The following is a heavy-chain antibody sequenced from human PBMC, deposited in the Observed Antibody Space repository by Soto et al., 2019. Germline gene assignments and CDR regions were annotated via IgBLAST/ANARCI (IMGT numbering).Heavy chain of an antibody. D-gene: IGHD6-13*01. V-gene: IGHV3-21*01. J-gene: IGHJ5*02. CDR1: GFTFSSYS. Sequence: KTGGSLRLSCAASGFTFSSYSMNWVRQAPGKGLEWVSSISSSSSYIYYADSVKGRFTISRDNAKNSLYLQMNSLRAEDTAVYYCARDRALDSSWYVVWFDPWGQGTLVTVSS. CDR2: ISSSSSYI. CDR3: ARDRALDSSWYVVWFDP.